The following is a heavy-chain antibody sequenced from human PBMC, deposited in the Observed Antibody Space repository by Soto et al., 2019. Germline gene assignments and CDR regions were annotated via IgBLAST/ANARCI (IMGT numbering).Heavy chain of an antibody. CDR2: ISGSGGST. V-gene: IGHV3-23*01. Sequence: EVQLLESGGGLVQPGGSLRLSCAASGFTFSSYAMSWVRQAPGKGLEWVSAISGSGGSTYYADSVKGRFTISRDNSKNTLYLQMNSLRAEETAVYYCAKFIAVAGNYFDYWGQGTLVTVSS. D-gene: IGHD6-19*01. J-gene: IGHJ4*02. CDR3: AKFIAVAGNYFDY. CDR1: GFTFSSYA.